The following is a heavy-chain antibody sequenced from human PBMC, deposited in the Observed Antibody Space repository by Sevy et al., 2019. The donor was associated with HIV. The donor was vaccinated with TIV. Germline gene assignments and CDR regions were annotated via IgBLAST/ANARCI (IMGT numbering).Heavy chain of an antibody. Sequence: GGSLRLSCAASGFTFSSYVMHWARQAPGKGLESVSAISSTGGNTYYIDSVKGRFTISRGNSKNTLYLQMDSLRVEDMAVYYCVRRGTAGSYDYWGQGALVTVSS. D-gene: IGHD1-26*01. V-gene: IGHV3-64*02. CDR1: GFTFSSYV. CDR2: ISSTGGNT. J-gene: IGHJ4*02. CDR3: VRRGTAGSYDY.